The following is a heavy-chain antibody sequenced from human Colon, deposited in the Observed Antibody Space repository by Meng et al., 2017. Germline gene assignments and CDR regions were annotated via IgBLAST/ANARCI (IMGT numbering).Heavy chain of an antibody. V-gene: IGHV1-2*02. D-gene: IGHD2-15*01. CDR3: ARSTPSLDY. CDR2: IVPNSGDT. J-gene: IGHJ4*02. Sequence: QRVESGAGGKGFGAQVKDACKASGYSLSDCYIHWVRQAPGQGLEWMGWIVPNSGDTNYAQKFQGRVTMTRDTSISTTYMELIRLTSDDTAVYYCARSTPSLDYWGQGTLVTVSS. CDR1: GYSLSDCY.